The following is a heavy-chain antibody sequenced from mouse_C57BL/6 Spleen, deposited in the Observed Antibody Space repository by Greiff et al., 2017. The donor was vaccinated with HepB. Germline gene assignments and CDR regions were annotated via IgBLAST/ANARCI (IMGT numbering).Heavy chain of an antibody. J-gene: IGHJ3*01. CDR2: IDPSDSET. Sequence: QVQLKQPGAELVRPGSSVKLSCKASGYTFTSYWMHWVKQRPIQGLEWIGNIDPSDSETHYNQKFKDKATLTVDKSSSTAYMQLSSLTSEDSAVYYCARVYYGSSYEFAYWGQGTLVTVSA. CDR3: ARVYYGSSYEFAY. D-gene: IGHD1-1*01. CDR1: GYTFTSYW. V-gene: IGHV1-52*01.